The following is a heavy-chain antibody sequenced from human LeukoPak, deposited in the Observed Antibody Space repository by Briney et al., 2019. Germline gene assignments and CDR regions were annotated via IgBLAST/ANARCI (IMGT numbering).Heavy chain of an antibody. J-gene: IGHJ4*02. Sequence: GGSLRLSCAASGFTFSSSAMGWVRQVPGKGLEWVSGISASGGSTYYADSVKGRFTISRDNAKNTLYLQMNSLRAEDTAVYYCASHSTFVGGATESIDYWGQGTLVTVSS. D-gene: IGHD1-26*01. CDR1: GFTFSSSA. V-gene: IGHV3-23*01. CDR3: ASHSTFVGGATESIDY. CDR2: ISASGGST.